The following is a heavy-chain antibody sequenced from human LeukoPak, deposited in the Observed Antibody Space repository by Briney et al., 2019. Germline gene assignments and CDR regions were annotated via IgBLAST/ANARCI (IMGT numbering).Heavy chain of an antibody. CDR1: GGSISGYY. D-gene: IGHD6-6*01. Sequence: SETLSITCTVSGGSISGYYWSWIRQPPGKGLEWIGNIYYSGTTKYNPSLKSRVTILVDTSKNEFSLKLNSVTTADTAVYFCARDRYSSSSRWFDPWGQGTLVTVSS. V-gene: IGHV4-59*01. CDR3: ARDRYSSSSRWFDP. CDR2: IYYSGTT. J-gene: IGHJ5*02.